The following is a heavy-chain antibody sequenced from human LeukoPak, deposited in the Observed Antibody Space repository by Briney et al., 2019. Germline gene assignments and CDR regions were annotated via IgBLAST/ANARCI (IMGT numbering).Heavy chain of an antibody. J-gene: IGHJ5*02. CDR1: GYSFTGSY. CDR2: INPSGGTT. Sequence: ASVKLSCKASGYSFTGSYMHWVRQAPGQGPEWMGIINPSGGTTNYAQKFQGRVTITRDTSTSTVYMDLSSLRSEDTAVYYCARRASYAFFTWGQGTLVTVSS. CDR3: ARRASYAFFT. D-gene: IGHD5-18*01. V-gene: IGHV1-46*01.